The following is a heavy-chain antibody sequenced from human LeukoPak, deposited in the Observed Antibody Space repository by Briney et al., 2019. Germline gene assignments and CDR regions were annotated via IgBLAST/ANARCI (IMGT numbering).Heavy chain of an antibody. CDR3: ARVAIYGDHADY. CDR1: GGSISSGSYY. CDR2: IYASGRT. D-gene: IGHD4-17*01. V-gene: IGHV4-61*02. J-gene: IGHJ4*02. Sequence: SETLSLTCTVSGGSISSGSYYWSWIRQPAGQGLEWIGRIYASGRTNYNPSLKSRVTMSVDTSKNLFSLKLSSVTAADTAVYYSARVAIYGDHADYWGQGTLVTVSS.